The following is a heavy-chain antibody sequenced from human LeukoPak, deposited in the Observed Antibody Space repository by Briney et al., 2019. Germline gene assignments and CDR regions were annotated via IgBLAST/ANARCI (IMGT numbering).Heavy chain of an antibody. V-gene: IGHV3-21*01. CDR3: ARDPNRGSSSWYLDY. J-gene: IGHJ4*02. CDR1: GFTFSSYS. Sequence: PGGSLRLSCTASGFTFSSYSMNWVRQAPGKGLEWVSSISSSSSYIYYADSVKGRFTISRDNAKNSLYLQMNSLRAEDTAVYYCARDPNRGSSSWYLDYWGQGTLVTVSS. CDR2: ISSSSSYI. D-gene: IGHD6-13*01.